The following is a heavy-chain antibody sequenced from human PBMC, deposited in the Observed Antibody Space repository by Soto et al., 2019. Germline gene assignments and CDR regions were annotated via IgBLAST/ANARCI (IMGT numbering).Heavy chain of an antibody. J-gene: IGHJ6*02. Sequence: QVLLVQSGAEVKKPGASVKISCKASGYTFTKYAMHWVRQAPGQRLEWMGWIDAGNDNTKYSQKFQGIVTITRDTDVTTAYLELSSLASEDTAVYYCARVSMMVTIPTGNYYDMDVWGQGTTVTVSS. CDR2: IDAGNDNT. CDR3: ARVSMMVTIPTGNYYDMDV. V-gene: IGHV1-3*01. CDR1: GYTFTKYA. D-gene: IGHD2-21*02.